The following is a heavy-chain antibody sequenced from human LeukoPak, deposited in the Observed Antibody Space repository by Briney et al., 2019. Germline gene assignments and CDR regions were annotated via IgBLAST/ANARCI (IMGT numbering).Heavy chain of an antibody. V-gene: IGHV3-11*01. CDR2: ISSSGSTI. CDR1: GFTFSDYY. Sequence: PGGSLRLSCAASGFTFSDYYMSWIRQAPGKGLEWVSYISSSGSTIYYADSVKVRFTISRDNAKNSLYLQMNSLRAEDTAVYYCARDTRRGYGAKALDYWGQGTLVTVSS. J-gene: IGHJ4*02. CDR3: ARDTRRGYGAKALDY. D-gene: IGHD4/OR15-4a*01.